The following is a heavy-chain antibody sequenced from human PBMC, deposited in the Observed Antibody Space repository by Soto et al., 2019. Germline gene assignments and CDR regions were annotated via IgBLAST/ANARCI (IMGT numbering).Heavy chain of an antibody. Sequence: SETLSLTCTVSGGSISSGDYYWSWIRHPPGKGLEWIGYIYYSGSTYYNPSLKSRVTISVDTSKNQFSLKLSSVTAADTAVYYCAREDKLRYYDFWSGYYSGGMDVWGQGTTVTVSS. CDR2: IYYSGST. CDR1: GGSISSGDYY. D-gene: IGHD3-3*01. CDR3: AREDKLRYYDFWSGYYSGGMDV. J-gene: IGHJ6*02. V-gene: IGHV4-30-4*01.